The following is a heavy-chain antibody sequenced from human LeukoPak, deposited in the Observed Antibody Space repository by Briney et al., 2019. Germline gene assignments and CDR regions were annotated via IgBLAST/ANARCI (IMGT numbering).Heavy chain of an antibody. CDR3: AKDRSCINDVRHGDFDY. D-gene: IGHD2-8*01. Sequence: GGSLRLSCAASGFIFSSYAMSWIRQAPGKGLEWVSTISGSGGSTYYADSVKGRFTISRDNSKSTVYLQIDSLRAEDTAVYYCAKDRSCINDVRHGDFDYWGKGTLVTVSS. CDR1: GFIFSSYA. V-gene: IGHV3-23*01. J-gene: IGHJ4*02. CDR2: ISGSGGST.